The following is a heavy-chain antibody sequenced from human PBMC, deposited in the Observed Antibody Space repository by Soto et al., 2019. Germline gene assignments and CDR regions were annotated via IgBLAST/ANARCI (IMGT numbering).Heavy chain of an antibody. CDR1: GGTFSSYA. Sequence: QVQLVQSGAEVKKPGSSVKVSCKASGGTFSSYAISWVRQAPGQWLEWMGGIIPIFGTANYAQKFHGRVTITADESTSTAYMELSSLRSEDTAVYYCARVGGSHLYNWFDPWGQGTLVTVSS. CDR3: ARVGGSHLYNWFDP. V-gene: IGHV1-69*01. D-gene: IGHD1-26*01. CDR2: IIPIFGTA. J-gene: IGHJ5*02.